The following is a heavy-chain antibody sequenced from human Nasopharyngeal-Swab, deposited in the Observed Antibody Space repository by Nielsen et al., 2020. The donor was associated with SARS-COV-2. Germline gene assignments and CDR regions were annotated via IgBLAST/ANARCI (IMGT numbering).Heavy chain of an antibody. CDR1: GGSISSHY. Sequence: SETLSLTRTVSGGSISSHYWSWIRQPPGNGLEWIGYIYYSGSTNYNPSLKSRVTISVDTSKNQFSLKLSSVTAADTAVYYCARGFDYWGQGTLVTVSS. V-gene: IGHV4-59*11. CDR3: ARGFDY. J-gene: IGHJ4*02. CDR2: IYYSGST.